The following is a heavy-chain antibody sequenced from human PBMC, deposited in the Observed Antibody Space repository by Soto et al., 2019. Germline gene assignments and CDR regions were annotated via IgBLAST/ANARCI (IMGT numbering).Heavy chain of an antibody. D-gene: IGHD3-3*01. CDR3: AKALQYDDFWSGHTGFDY. V-gene: IGHV3-23*01. CDR1: GFTFSSYA. CDR2: ISGSGGST. J-gene: IGHJ4*02. Sequence: GGSLRLSCAASGFTFSSYAMSWVRQAPGKGLEWVSAISGSGGSTYYADSVKGRFTISRDNSKNTLYLQMNSLRAEDTAVYSCAKALQYDDFWSGHTGFDYWGQGTLVTVSS.